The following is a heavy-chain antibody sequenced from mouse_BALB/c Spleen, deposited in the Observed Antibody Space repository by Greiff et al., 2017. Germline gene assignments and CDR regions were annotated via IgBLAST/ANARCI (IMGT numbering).Heavy chain of an antibody. CDR2: IWSGGST. CDR3: ASLTGYYAMDY. CDR1: GFSLTSYG. V-gene: IGHV2-2*02. Sequence: QVQLQQSGPGLVQPSQSLSITCPVSGFSLTSYGVHWVRQSPGKGLEWLGVIWSGGSTDYNAAFISRLSISKDNSKSQVFFKMNSLQANDTAIYYCASLTGYYAMDYWGQGTSVTVSS. D-gene: IGHD4-1*01. J-gene: IGHJ4*01.